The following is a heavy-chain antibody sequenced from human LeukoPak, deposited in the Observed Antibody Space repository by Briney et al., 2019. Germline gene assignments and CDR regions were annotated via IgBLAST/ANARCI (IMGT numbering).Heavy chain of an antibody. V-gene: IGHV3-23*01. CDR1: GFTFSIYA. Sequence: GGSLRLSCAASGFTFSIYAMSWVRQAPGKGLEWVSAIGDTTYYADSVEGRFTISRDNSKNTLYLQMNSLRAEDAAIYYCAKAFAFVGANFFDYWGQGTLVTVSS. CDR3: AKAFAFVGANFFDY. D-gene: IGHD1-26*01. J-gene: IGHJ4*02. CDR2: IGDTT.